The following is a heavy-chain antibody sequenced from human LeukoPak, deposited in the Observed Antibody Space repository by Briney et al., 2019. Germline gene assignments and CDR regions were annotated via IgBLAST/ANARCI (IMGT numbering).Heavy chain of an antibody. Sequence: GGSLRLSCAASGFTFSSYGMHWVRQAPGKGLEWVAVISYDGSNKYYADSVKGRFTISRDNSKNTLYLQMNSLRAEDTAVYYCAKDRHYYGSGSYLDYRGQGTLVTVSS. D-gene: IGHD3-10*01. CDR1: GFTFSSYG. J-gene: IGHJ4*02. CDR2: ISYDGSNK. CDR3: AKDRHYYGSGSYLDY. V-gene: IGHV3-30*18.